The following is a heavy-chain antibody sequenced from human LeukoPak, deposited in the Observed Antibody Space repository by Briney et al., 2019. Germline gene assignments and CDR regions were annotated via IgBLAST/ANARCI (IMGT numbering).Heavy chain of an antibody. D-gene: IGHD6-6*01. CDR3: VREYSSSSGRAFDM. Sequence: GGSLRLSCAPSGFIFSNYAISWVRQAPGKGLEWVSRISTDGSSTNSADSVKGRLTISRDNAKNTLYLQMNSLRAEDTAVYYCVREYSSSSGRAFDMWGQGTMVTVSP. J-gene: IGHJ3*02. CDR1: GFIFSNYA. CDR2: ISTDGSST. V-gene: IGHV3-74*01.